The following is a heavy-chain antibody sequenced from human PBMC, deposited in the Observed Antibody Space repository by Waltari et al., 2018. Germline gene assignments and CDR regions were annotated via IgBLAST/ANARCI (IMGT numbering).Heavy chain of an antibody. V-gene: IGHV4-39*01. CDR2: IYYSGST. Sequence: QLQLQESGPGLVKPSETLSLTCTVSGGSISSSSYYWGWLRQPPGKGLEWIGSIYYSGSTYYNPSLKSRVTISVDTSKNQFSLKLSSVTAADTAVYYCARTTVTSYYYYYYMDVWGKGTTVTVSS. D-gene: IGHD4-4*01. CDR1: GGSISSSSYY. J-gene: IGHJ6*03. CDR3: ARTTVTSYYYYYYMDV.